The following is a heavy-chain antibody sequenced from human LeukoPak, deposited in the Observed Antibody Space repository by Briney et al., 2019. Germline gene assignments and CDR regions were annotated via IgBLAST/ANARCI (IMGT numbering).Heavy chain of an antibody. Sequence: GGSLRLSCVASGFSFTTHAMGWVRQAPGKGLEWVSHISGSSGSTKYSGSVKGRFTISRDNSKNTLYLQMNSLRAEDTAVYCCAKACAAGVLHDAFDIWGQGTMVTVSS. CDR3: AKACAAGVLHDAFDI. D-gene: IGHD2-8*01. V-gene: IGHV3-23*01. CDR1: GFSFTTHA. CDR2: ISGSSGST. J-gene: IGHJ3*02.